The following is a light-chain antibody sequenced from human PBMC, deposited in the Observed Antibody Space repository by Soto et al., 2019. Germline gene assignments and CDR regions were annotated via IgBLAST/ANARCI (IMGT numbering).Light chain of an antibody. Sequence: IQMTQSPSTLSASVGDRVAITCRASQSIGIWLAWYQKKPGKAPRFLVYKASTLQTGGTSRFSGSGSGTEFTLTISSLQPDDFATYYCQQYNDYSWTFGQETKVEIQ. V-gene: IGKV1-5*03. CDR3: QQYNDYSWT. CDR2: KAS. CDR1: QSIGIW. J-gene: IGKJ1*01.